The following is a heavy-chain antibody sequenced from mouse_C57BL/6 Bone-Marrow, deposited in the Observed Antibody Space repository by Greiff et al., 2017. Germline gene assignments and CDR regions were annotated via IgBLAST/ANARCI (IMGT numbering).Heavy chain of an antibody. V-gene: IGHV1-82*01. CDR1: GYAFSSSW. CDR2: IYPGDGDT. J-gene: IGHJ2*01. CDR3: ARTVMVTPYYFYY. D-gene: IGHD2-3*01. Sequence: VQLQQSGPELVKPGASVKISCKASGYAFSSSWMNWVKQRPGKGLEWIGRIYPGDGDTNYNGKFKGKATLTADKSSSTAYMQLSSLTSEDSAVYFCARTVMVTPYYFYYWGQGTTLTVSS.